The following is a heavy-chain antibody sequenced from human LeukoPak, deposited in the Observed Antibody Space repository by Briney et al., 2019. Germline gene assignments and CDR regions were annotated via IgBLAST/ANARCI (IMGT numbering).Heavy chain of an antibody. V-gene: IGHV3-11*01. CDR2: ISGSSSTI. CDR3: AKDRTHSSGSDY. CDR1: GFTFSDYY. D-gene: IGHD6-19*01. Sequence: GGSLRLSCAASGFTFSDYYMSWIRQAPAKGLAWASYISGSSSTIYYADSVKGRFTISRDNSKNTLYLQMNSLRAEDTAVYYCAKDRTHSSGSDYWGQGTLVTVSS. J-gene: IGHJ4*02.